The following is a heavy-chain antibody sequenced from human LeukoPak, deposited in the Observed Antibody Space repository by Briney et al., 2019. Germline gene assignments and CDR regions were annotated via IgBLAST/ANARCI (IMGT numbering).Heavy chain of an antibody. J-gene: IGHJ4*02. Sequence: PSETLSLTCTVSGGSISSYYWRWLRQPPGKGLEGVGYIYYSGSTNYNPSLKSPVTISVATSKNHSSLTLSSVTAADTAVYYCARVRGRWYYGSGRHFYFDYWGQGTLVTVSS. CDR3: ARVRGRWYYGSGRHFYFDY. CDR1: GGSISSYY. V-gene: IGHV4-59*01. CDR2: IYYSGST. D-gene: IGHD3-10*01.